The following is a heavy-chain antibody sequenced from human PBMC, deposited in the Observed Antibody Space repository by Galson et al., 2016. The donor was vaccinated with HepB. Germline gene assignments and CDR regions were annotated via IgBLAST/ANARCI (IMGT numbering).Heavy chain of an antibody. D-gene: IGHD6-19*01. CDR1: GYTFTSYY. J-gene: IGHJ5*02. CDR3: ARWPPSGWYIEDP. V-gene: IGHV1-69*13. CDR2: IIPMFGTP. Sequence: SVKVSCKASGYTFTSYYMHWVRQAPGQGLEWMGGIIPMFGTPNYAQKFQGRVTITADESTSTSYMELSSLRYEDTAVYYCARWPPSGWYIEDPWGQGTLITVSS.